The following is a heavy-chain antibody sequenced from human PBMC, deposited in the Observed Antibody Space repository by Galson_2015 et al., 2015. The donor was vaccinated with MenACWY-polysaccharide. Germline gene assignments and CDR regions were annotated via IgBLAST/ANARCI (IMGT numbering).Heavy chain of an antibody. V-gene: IGHV3-66*02. CDR3: ARDTTLDY. J-gene: IGHJ4*02. CDR2: ISSGGDT. Sequence: SLRLSCAASGFTVSRNYMSWVRQAPGKGLEWVSVISSGGDTYYADSVKGRFTISRDNSKNTLYLQMNSLRSEDTAVYYCARDTTLDYWGRGTLVTVSS. D-gene: IGHD1-26*01. CDR1: GFTVSRNY.